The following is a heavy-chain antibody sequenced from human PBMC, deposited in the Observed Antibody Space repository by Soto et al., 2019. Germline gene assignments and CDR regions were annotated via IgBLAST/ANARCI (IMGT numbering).Heavy chain of an antibody. CDR2: INPNSGNT. J-gene: IGHJ3*02. CDR1: GYTFTSYA. Sequence: GASVKVSCKASGYTFTSYALHWVRQARGERPERMGWINPNSGNTGYAQKFQGRVTMTRNTSISTAYMELSSLRSEDTAVYYCARGREYSGPLDAFDIWGQGTMVTVSS. CDR3: ARGREYSGPLDAFDI. V-gene: IGHV1-8*01. D-gene: IGHD5-12*01.